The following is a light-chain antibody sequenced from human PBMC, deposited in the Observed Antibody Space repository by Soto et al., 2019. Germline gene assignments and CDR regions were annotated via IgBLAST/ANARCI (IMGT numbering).Light chain of an antibody. CDR3: LSYDSSLSGVV. V-gene: IGLV1-40*01. CDR1: SSNIGAGYD. J-gene: IGLJ2*01. CDR2: GNS. Sequence: QSVLTQPPSVSGAPGQRVTISCTGSSSNIGAGYDVHWYQQLPGTAPKLLIYGNSNRPSGVPDRFSGSKSGTSASLAITGLQAEDEADYYCLSYDSSLSGVVFGAGTKLTVL.